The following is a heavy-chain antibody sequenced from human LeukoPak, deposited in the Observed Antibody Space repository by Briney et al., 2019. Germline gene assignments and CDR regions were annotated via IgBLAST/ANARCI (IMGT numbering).Heavy chain of an antibody. V-gene: IGHV3-23*01. CDR3: AKSTIFGVVDY. CDR2: ISGSGGST. J-gene: IGHJ4*02. Sequence: GGSLRLSCAASGFTFSSYTMGWVRQAPGKGLEWVSAISGSGGSTYYADSVKGRFTISRDNSKSTLYLQMNSLRAEDTALYYCAKSTIFGVVDYWGQGTLVTVSS. CDR1: GFTFSSYT. D-gene: IGHD3-3*01.